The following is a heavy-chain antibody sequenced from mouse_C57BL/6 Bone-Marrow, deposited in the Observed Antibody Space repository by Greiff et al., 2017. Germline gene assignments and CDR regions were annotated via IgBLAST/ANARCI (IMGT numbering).Heavy chain of an antibody. D-gene: IGHD1-1*01. V-gene: IGHV5-9-1*02. CDR1: GFTFSSYA. Sequence: KVVESGEGLVKPGGSLKLSCAASGFTFSSYAMSWVRQTPEKRLEWVAYISSGGDYIYYADTVKGRFTISRDNARNTLYLQMSSLKSEDTAMYYCTRGRLRYYFDYWGQGTTLTVSS. CDR2: ISSGGDYI. CDR3: TRGRLRYYFDY. J-gene: IGHJ2*01.